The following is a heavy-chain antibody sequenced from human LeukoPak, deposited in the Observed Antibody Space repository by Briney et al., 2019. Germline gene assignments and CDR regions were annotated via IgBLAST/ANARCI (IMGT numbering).Heavy chain of an antibody. Sequence: SETLSLTCTVSGGSISSGGYSWSWIRQPPGKGLEWIGYIYHSGSTYYNPSLKSRVTISVDTSKNQFSLKLSSVTAADTAVYYCAREPYGSGRRYNWFDPWGQGTLVTVSS. V-gene: IGHV4-30-2*01. CDR1: GGSISSGGYS. D-gene: IGHD3-10*01. CDR2: IYHSGST. CDR3: AREPYGSGRRYNWFDP. J-gene: IGHJ5*02.